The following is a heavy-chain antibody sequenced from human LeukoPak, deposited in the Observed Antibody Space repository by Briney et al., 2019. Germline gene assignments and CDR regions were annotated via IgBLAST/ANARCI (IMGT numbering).Heavy chain of an antibody. CDR2: IYSDGTT. Sequence: PGGSLRLSCAVSGFTVVSNYMTWVRQAPGKGLEWVSVIYSDGTTYYADSVKGRFIISRDTSKNTLFLQMNSLRAADTAVYYCARVDGYYPTFIDYWGQGTLVAVSS. CDR3: ARVDGYYPTFIDY. CDR1: GFTVVSNY. J-gene: IGHJ4*02. D-gene: IGHD5-24*01. V-gene: IGHV3-53*01.